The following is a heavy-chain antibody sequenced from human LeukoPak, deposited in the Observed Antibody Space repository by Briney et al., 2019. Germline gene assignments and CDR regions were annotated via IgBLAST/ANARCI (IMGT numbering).Heavy chain of an antibody. Sequence: GESLRLSCVASGFTYDSYTLSWVRQAPGKGLEWVSAMGGYGNDTYYADSVKGRFTISRDNSKKTVYLQMNSLRGEDAAVYYCAEDRISRDGMWNFDFWGRGTLVTVS. CDR3: AEDRISRDGMWNFDF. CDR2: MGGYGNDT. J-gene: IGHJ4*02. D-gene: IGHD5-24*01. CDR1: GFTYDSYT. V-gene: IGHV3-23*01.